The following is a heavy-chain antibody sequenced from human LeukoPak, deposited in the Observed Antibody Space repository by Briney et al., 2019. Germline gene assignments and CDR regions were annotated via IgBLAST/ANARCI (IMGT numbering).Heavy chain of an antibody. CDR3: ARGDYDFWSGYYSGSPWFDP. CDR2: MNPNSGNT. Sequence: ASVTVSCKASGYTFTSYDINWVRQAPGQGLEWMGWMNPNSGNTGYAQKFQGRVTMTRNTSISTAYMELSSLRSEDTAVYYCARGDYDFWSGYYSGSPWFDPWGQGTLVTVSS. V-gene: IGHV1-8*01. J-gene: IGHJ5*02. CDR1: GYTFTSYD. D-gene: IGHD3-3*01.